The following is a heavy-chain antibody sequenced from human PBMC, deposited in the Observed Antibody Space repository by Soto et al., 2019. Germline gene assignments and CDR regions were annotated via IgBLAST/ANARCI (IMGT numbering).Heavy chain of an antibody. V-gene: IGHV3-21*01. D-gene: IGHD5-12*01. Sequence: EVQLVESGGGLVKPGGSLRLSCAASGFTFSSYTMNWDRQAPGKGLEWVSSISSSSSYIYYADSVKGRFTISRDNAKNSLYLQMSSLRAEDTAVYYCARVSREEQSGYDLGTDYWGQGTLVTVSS. CDR1: GFTFSSYT. CDR2: ISSSSSYI. CDR3: ARVSREEQSGYDLGTDY. J-gene: IGHJ4*02.